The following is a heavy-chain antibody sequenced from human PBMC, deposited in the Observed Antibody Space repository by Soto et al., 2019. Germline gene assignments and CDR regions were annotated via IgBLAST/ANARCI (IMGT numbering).Heavy chain of an antibody. V-gene: IGHV2-26*01. CDR3: ARMNVDSYQFYYAMDV. Sequence: SGPTLVNPTETLTLTCTVSGFSLTTGKMGVSWIRQPPGKALEWLAHIFSDNERSYSTSLQGRPTISKDTSGSQVVLSMTNVDPVDTATYYCARMNVDSYQFYYAMDVWGQGTTVTVSS. D-gene: IGHD4-17*01. CDR1: GFSLTTGKMG. J-gene: IGHJ6*02. CDR2: IFSDNER.